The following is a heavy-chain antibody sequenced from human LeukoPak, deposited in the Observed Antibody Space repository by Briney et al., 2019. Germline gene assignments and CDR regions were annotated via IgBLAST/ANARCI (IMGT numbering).Heavy chain of an antibody. J-gene: IGHJ4*02. Sequence: PGGSLRLSCAASGFTFRSYWMRWVRQAPGKGREWVANIKQDGSEKYYADSVKGRFTISRDNAKNSLYLQMNRLRAEDTAVYYCARAMGSGLIFDYWGQGTLVTVSS. D-gene: IGHD6-19*01. CDR1: GFTFRSYW. CDR3: ARAMGSGLIFDY. V-gene: IGHV3-7*01. CDR2: IKQDGSEK.